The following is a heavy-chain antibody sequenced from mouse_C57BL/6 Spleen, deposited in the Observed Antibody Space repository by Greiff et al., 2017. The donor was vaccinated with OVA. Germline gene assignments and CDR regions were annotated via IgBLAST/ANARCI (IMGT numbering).Heavy chain of an antibody. V-gene: IGHV6-3*01. CDR2: IRLKSDNYAT. J-gene: IGHJ2*01. Sequence: DVQLVESGGGLVQPGGSMRLSCVASGFTFSNYWMNWFRQSPEKGLEWVAQIRLKSDNYATHYAESVKGRFTISRDDSKSSVYLQMNNLRAEGTGIYYCTELVYWGQGTTLTVSS. CDR3: TELVY. CDR1: GFTFSNYW. D-gene: IGHD4-1*01.